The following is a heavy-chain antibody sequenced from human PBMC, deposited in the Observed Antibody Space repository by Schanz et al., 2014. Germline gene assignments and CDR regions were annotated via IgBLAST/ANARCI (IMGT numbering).Heavy chain of an antibody. J-gene: IGHJ4*02. CDR2: ISGSGGST. V-gene: IGHV3-23*04. CDR3: ARGGSGSHYRLDY. CDR1: GFTFSNYW. D-gene: IGHD1-26*01. Sequence: EVQLVESGGGLVQPGGSLRLSCAASGFTFSNYWMHWVRQAPGKGLVWVSAISGSGGSTYYADSVKGRFTISRDNSNKTVDLQMNSLRAEDTAVYFCARGGSGSHYRLDYWGQGTLVTVSS.